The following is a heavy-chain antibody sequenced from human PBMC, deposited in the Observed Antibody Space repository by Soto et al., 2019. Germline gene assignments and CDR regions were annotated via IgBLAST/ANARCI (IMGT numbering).Heavy chain of an antibody. CDR1: GGSISSSSYY. Sequence: SETLSLTCTVSGGSISSSSYYWGWIRQPPGKGLEWIGRIYYSGSTYYNPSLKSRVTISVDTSKNQFSLKLSSVTAADTAVYYCARHNLIFGVVDVFDPWGQGTLVTVSS. CDR2: IYYSGST. V-gene: IGHV4-39*01. D-gene: IGHD3-3*01. CDR3: ARHNLIFGVVDVFDP. J-gene: IGHJ5*02.